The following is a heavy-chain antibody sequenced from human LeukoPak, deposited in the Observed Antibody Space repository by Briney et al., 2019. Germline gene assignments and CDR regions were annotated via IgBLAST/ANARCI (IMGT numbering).Heavy chain of an antibody. D-gene: IGHD1-1*01. CDR3: ARDEEHYFDY. J-gene: IGHJ4*02. Sequence: GASVKVSCKASGYTFTAYYMHWVRQAPGQGLEWMGWINPNSGGTNYAQKFQGRVPMTRDTSISTAYMELSRLRSDDTAVYYCARDEEHYFDYWGQGTLVTVSS. CDR2: INPNSGGT. CDR1: GYTFTAYY. V-gene: IGHV1-2*02.